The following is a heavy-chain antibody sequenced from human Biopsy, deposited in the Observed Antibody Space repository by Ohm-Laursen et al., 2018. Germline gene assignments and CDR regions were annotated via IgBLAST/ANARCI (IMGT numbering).Heavy chain of an antibody. Sequence: ASVTVSCKASGYSSTSYYMHWVRQAPGQGLEWMGMINPSGSTTSYPQIFQGRVTMTRDTSKSTVYMELSSLRSADTAVYFCARNTGWYGDLYYFDYWGQGTLVTVSS. V-gene: IGHV1-46*01. CDR1: GYSSTSYY. CDR2: INPSGSTT. J-gene: IGHJ4*02. D-gene: IGHD6-19*01. CDR3: ARNTGWYGDLYYFDY.